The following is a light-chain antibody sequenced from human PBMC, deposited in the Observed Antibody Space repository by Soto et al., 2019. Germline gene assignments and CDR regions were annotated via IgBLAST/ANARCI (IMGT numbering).Light chain of an antibody. CDR1: QSVSSSY. V-gene: IGKV3-20*01. Sequence: EIVSTQSPGTLSLSPGERATLSCRASQSVSSSYLAWYQQTPGQAPRLLIYGASTRTTVIPDRFSGSGSGTDFTLTITRLEPEDFAVYYCQQYGGSPPTFGQGTKV. CDR3: QQYGGSPPT. J-gene: IGKJ1*01. CDR2: GAS.